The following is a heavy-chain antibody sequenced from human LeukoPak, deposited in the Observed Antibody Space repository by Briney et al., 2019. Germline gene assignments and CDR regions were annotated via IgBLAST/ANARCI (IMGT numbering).Heavy chain of an antibody. CDR2: IDWDDDK. CDR3: ARILAEYCGYDYGYFDY. D-gene: IGHD5-12*01. Sequence: SGPTLVNPTQTLTLPCTFSGFSLSTSGMCVSWIRQPPGKALEWLALIDWDDDKYYSTSLKTRLTISKDTSKNQVVLTMTNMDPVDTATYYCARILAEYCGYDYGYFDYWGQGTLVTVSS. J-gene: IGHJ4*02. V-gene: IGHV2-70*01. CDR1: GFSLSTSGMC.